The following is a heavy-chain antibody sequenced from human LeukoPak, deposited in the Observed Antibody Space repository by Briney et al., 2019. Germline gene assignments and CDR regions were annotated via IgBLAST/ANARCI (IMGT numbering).Heavy chain of an antibody. V-gene: IGHV3-33*01. CDR3: ARDGEMWSSSWYVFDY. J-gene: IGHJ4*02. D-gene: IGHD6-13*01. CDR2: IWYDGSNK. Sequence: PGGSLRLYCAASGFTFSSYGMHWVRQAPGKGLEWVAVIWYDGSNKYYADSVKGRFTISRDNSKNTLYLQMNSLRAEDTAVYYCARDGEMWSSSWYVFDYWGQGTLVTVSS. CDR1: GFTFSSYG.